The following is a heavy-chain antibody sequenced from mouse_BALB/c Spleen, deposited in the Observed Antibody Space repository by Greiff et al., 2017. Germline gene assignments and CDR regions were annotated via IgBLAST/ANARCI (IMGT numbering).Heavy chain of an antibody. CDR3: ARTPLHVLYFDD. V-gene: IGHV2-6-7*01. Sequence: QVQLQQSGPGLVAPSQSLSITCTVSGFSLTGYGVNWVRQPPGKGLEWLGMIWGDGSTDYNSALKSRLSISKDNSKSQVFLKMNSLQTDDTARYYCARTPLHVLYFDDWGQGTTRTVSS. CDR2: IWGDGST. D-gene: IGHD2-1*01. J-gene: IGHJ2*01. CDR1: GFSLTGYG.